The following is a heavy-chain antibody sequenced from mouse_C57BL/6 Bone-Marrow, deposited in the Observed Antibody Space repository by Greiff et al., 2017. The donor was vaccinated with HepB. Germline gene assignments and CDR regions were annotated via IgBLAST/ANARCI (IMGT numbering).Heavy chain of an antibody. CDR3: AGVTTVVAAHWYFDV. CDR2: IDPNSGGT. J-gene: IGHJ1*03. D-gene: IGHD1-1*01. Sequence: QVQLQQSGAELVKPGASVKLSCKASGYTFTSYWMHWVKQRPGRGLEWIGRIDPNSGGTKYNEKFKSKATLTVDKPSSTAYMQLSSLTSEDSAVYYCAGVTTVVAAHWYFDVWGTGTTVTVSS. CDR1: GYTFTSYW. V-gene: IGHV1-72*01.